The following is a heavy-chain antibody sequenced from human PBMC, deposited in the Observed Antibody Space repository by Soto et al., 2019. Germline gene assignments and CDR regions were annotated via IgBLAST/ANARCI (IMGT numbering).Heavy chain of an antibody. V-gene: IGHV3-21*01. CDR1: GFTFSDYS. CDR2: MSSTSTYI. CDR3: AGEGEAIDY. J-gene: IGHJ4*02. Sequence: GGSLRLSCAASGFTFSDYSMTWVRQAPGKGLEWVSSMSSTSTYIYYADSVKGRFTISRDNAKNSLYLQMNSLRAEDTAVYYCAGEGEAIDYWGQGTLVTVSS.